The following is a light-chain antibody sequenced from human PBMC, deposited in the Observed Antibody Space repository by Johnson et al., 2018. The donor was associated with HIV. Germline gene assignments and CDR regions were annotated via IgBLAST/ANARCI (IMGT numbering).Light chain of an antibody. V-gene: IGLV1-51*02. CDR1: SSNIGNNY. J-gene: IGLJ1*01. Sequence: HSVLTQPPSVSAAPGQRVTISCSGSSSNIGNNYVSWYQQLPGTAPKLLIYENNKRPSGIPDRFSGSKSGTSATLGITGLKTVDEADYYCGTWDSSLSAAVFGTATKVTVL. CDR3: GTWDSSLSAAV. CDR2: ENN.